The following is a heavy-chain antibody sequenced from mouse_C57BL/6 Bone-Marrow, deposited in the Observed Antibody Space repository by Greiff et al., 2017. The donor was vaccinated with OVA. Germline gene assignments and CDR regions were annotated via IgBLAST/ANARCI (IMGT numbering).Heavy chain of an antibody. CDR3: TRDNYGNYLYYYAMDY. Sequence: EVKLMESGEGLVKPGGSLKLSCAASGFTFSSYAMSWVRQTPEKRLEWVAYISSGGDYIYYADTVMGRFTISRDNARNTLYLQMSSLKSEDTAMYYCTRDNYGNYLYYYAMDYWGQGTSVTVSS. D-gene: IGHD2-1*01. V-gene: IGHV5-9-1*02. CDR1: GFTFSSYA. J-gene: IGHJ4*01. CDR2: ISSGGDYI.